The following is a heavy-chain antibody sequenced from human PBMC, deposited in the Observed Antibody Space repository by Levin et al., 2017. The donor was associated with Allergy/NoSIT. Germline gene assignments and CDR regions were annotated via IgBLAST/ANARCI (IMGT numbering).Heavy chain of an antibody. J-gene: IGHJ3*02. CDR2: VYYTGSP. V-gene: IGHV4-39*07. D-gene: IGHD3-22*01. CDR3: APYYYDSSGHDAFDI. CDR1: GGSISNTSYY. Sequence: SETLSLTCTVSGGSISNTSYYWGWVRQSPGKGLEWIGSVYYTGSPYYNPSLKSRVTMSVDTSKNQFSLKLSSVTAADTAVYYCAPYYYDSSGHDAFDIWGQGTMVTVSS.